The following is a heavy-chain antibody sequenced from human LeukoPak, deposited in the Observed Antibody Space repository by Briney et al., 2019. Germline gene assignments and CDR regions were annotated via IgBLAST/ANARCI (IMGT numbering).Heavy chain of an antibody. V-gene: IGHV3-20*04. CDR2: INWNGGST. CDR1: GFTFDDYG. D-gene: IGHD3-3*01. Sequence: GGSLRLSCAASGFTFDDYGMSWVRQAPGKGLEWVSGINWNGGSTGYADSVKGRFTISRDNAKNSLYLQMNSLRAEDTALYYCARDGVGDPHPPNPLDYDFWSGYYRNFDYWGQGTLVTVSS. J-gene: IGHJ4*02. CDR3: ARDGVGDPHPPNPLDYDFWSGYYRNFDY.